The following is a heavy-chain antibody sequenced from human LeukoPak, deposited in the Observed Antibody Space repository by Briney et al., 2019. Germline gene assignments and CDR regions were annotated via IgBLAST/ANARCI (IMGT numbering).Heavy chain of an antibody. J-gene: IGHJ4*02. CDR2: ISSSSTYI. CDR1: GFTFSSYS. V-gene: IGHV3-21*01. Sequence: PGGSLRLSCAASGFTFSSYSMNWVRQTPGKGLEWVSSISSSSTYIYYADSVKGRFTISRDNAKNSLYLQMNSLRAEDTAVYYCARDSVGSTPYYFDYWGQGTLVTVSS. D-gene: IGHD4-23*01. CDR3: ARDSVGSTPYYFDY.